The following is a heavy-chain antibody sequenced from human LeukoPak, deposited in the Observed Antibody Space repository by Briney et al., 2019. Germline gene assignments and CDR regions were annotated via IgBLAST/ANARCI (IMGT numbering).Heavy chain of an antibody. Sequence: GGSLRLSCAASGFTFSSYGMHWVRQAPGKGLEWVAVISYDGSNKYYADSVKGRFTISRDNSKNTLYLQMYSLRAEDTAVYHCAKFFDPSGGASGWTWTMDCWGQGTLVIVSS. CDR1: GFTFSSYG. CDR3: AKFFDPSGGASGWTWTMDC. D-gene: IGHD6-25*01. CDR2: ISYDGSNK. V-gene: IGHV3-30*18. J-gene: IGHJ4*02.